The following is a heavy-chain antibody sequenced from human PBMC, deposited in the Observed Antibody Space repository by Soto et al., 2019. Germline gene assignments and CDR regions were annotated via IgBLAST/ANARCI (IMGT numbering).Heavy chain of an antibody. Sequence: SETLSLTCTVSGGSISSYYWSWIRQPAGKGLEWIGRIYTSGSTNYNPALKSRVTMSVDTSKNQFSLKLSSVTAADTAVYYCARVLGGSSSRPDYYYGMDVWGQGTTVTVSS. CDR2: IYTSGST. V-gene: IGHV4-4*07. CDR3: ARVLGGSSSRPDYYYGMDV. CDR1: GGSISSYY. J-gene: IGHJ6*02. D-gene: IGHD6-6*01.